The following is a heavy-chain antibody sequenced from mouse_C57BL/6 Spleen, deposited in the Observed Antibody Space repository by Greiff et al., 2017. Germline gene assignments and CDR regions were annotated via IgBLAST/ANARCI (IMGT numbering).Heavy chain of an antibody. CDR1: GYTFTSYW. CDR3: ARRPIYLYAMDY. Sequence: QVQLQQPGTELVKPGASVKLSCKASGYTFTSYWMHWVKQRPGQGLEWIGNINPSNGDTNYNEKFKSKATLTVDKSSSTANMQLSSLTSEDSAFYYCARRPIYLYAMDYWGQGTSVTVSS. D-gene: IGHD5-5*01. V-gene: IGHV1-53*01. J-gene: IGHJ4*01. CDR2: INPSNGDT.